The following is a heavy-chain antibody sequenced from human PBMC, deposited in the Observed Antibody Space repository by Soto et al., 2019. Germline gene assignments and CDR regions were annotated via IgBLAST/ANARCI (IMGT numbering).Heavy chain of an antibody. J-gene: IGHJ6*02. CDR3: AKDTSSTSVVGSDYYYGMDV. V-gene: IGHV3-23*01. CDR1: GFTFSSYA. Sequence: GGSLRLSXAASGFTFSSYAMSWVRQAPGKGLEWVSAISGSGGSTYYADSVKGRFTISRDNSKNTLYLQMNSLRAEDTAVYYCAKDTSSTSVVGSDYYYGMDVWGQGTTVTVSS. CDR2: ISGSGGST. D-gene: IGHD2-2*01.